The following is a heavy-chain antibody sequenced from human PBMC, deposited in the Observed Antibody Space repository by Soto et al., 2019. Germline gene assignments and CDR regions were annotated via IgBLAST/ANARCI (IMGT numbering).Heavy chain of an antibody. J-gene: IGHJ4*02. CDR1: GGSFSGYY. D-gene: IGHD2-15*01. Sequence: SETLSLTCAVYGGSFSGYYWSWIRQPPGKGLEWIGEINHSGSTNYNPSLKSRVTISVDTSKNQFSLKLSSVTAADTAVYYCTKYRRTDAEGYSFDYWGQGALVTVSS. CDR2: INHSGST. CDR3: TKYRRTDAEGYSFDY. V-gene: IGHV4-34*01.